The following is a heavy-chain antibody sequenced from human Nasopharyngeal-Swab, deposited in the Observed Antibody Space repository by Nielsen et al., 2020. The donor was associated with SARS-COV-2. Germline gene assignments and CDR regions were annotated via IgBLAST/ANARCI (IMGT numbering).Heavy chain of an antibody. J-gene: IGHJ6*03. V-gene: IGHV1-8*01. CDR2: MNPNSGNT. CDR3: ATLGYCSSTSCYTDCYYMDV. D-gene: IGHD2-2*02. Sequence: WVRQAPGQGLEWMGWMNPNSGNTGYAQKFQGRVTMTRNTSISTAYMELSSLRSEDTAVYYCATLGYCSSTSCYTDCYYMDVWGKGTTVTVSS.